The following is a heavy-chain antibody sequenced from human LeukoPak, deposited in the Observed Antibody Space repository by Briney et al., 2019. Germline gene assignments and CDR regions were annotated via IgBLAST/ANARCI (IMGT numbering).Heavy chain of an antibody. CDR2: INDDGSDT. CDR3: AREDMTTGALDP. Sequence: SGGSLRLSCAASGFTFKLYWMHWVRQVPGKRPVWVSRINDDGSDTIYADSVRGRFTISRDDAKNTLYLQMSNLRAEDTAVYFCAREDMTTGALDPWGQGTLVTVSS. J-gene: IGHJ5*02. D-gene: IGHD4-17*01. CDR1: GFTFKLYW. V-gene: IGHV3-74*01.